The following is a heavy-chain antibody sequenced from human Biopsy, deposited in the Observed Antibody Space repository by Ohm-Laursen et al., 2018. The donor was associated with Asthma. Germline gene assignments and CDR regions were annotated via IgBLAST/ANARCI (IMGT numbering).Heavy chain of an antibody. CDR1: GFSFSNYG. D-gene: IGHD1-26*01. Sequence: RSLRLSCAASGFSFSNYGMHWVRQAPGKGLDWVAVISFDGTNRNYTDSVKGRFTISRDNSRNTLHLEMNSLRAEDTAVYFCAKEVFPGWELRRGPDSWGQGTLVAVSS. CDR2: ISFDGTNR. J-gene: IGHJ4*02. V-gene: IGHV3-30*18. CDR3: AKEVFPGWELRRGPDS.